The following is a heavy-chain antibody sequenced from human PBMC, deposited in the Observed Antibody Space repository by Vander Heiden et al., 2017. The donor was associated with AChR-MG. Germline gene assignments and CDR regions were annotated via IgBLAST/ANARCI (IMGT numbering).Heavy chain of an antibody. CDR1: GFPFSTYG. CDR2: IRYDGSNK. D-gene: IGHD3-3*01. CDR3: AKMKRFLEWLFDAFDI. J-gene: IGHJ3*02. V-gene: IGHV3-30*02. Sequence: QVQLVESGGGVAQPGGSLRLSCAPSGFPFSTYGMHWVRQAPGKGLEWVAFIRYDGSNKYYADSVKGRFTISRDNSKNTLYLQMNSLRAEDTAVYYCAKMKRFLEWLFDAFDIWGQGTMVTVSS.